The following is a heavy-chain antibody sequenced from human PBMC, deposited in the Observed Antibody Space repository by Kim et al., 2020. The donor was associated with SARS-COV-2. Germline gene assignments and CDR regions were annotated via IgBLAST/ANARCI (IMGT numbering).Heavy chain of an antibody. V-gene: IGHV1-2*02. J-gene: IGHJ5*02. CDR2: INPNSGVT. CDR1: GYNFIGYY. D-gene: IGHD6-13*01. CDR3: AREGVSPQDNWFDP. Sequence: ASVKVSCKASGYNFIGYYMHWVRQAPGQGLEWMGWINPNSGVTNYAQNFQGRVTMTRDTSISTAYMELSRLRSDDTAVYFCAREGVSPQDNWFDPWGQGT.